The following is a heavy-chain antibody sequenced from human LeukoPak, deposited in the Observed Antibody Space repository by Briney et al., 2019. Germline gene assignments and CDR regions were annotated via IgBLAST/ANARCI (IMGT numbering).Heavy chain of an antibody. Sequence: SVKVSCKASGGAFSSYAISWVRQAPGQGLEWMGGIIPIFGTANYAQKFQGRVTITADESTSTAYMELSSLRSEDTAVYYCARDSRSGYRNYYYYGMDVWGQGTTVTVSS. V-gene: IGHV1-69*01. CDR3: ARDSRSGYRNYYYYGMDV. J-gene: IGHJ6*02. D-gene: IGHD3-3*01. CDR1: GGAFSSYA. CDR2: IIPIFGTA.